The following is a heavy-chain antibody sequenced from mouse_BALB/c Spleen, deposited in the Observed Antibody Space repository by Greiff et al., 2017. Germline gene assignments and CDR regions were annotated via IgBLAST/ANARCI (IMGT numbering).Heavy chain of an antibody. V-gene: IGHV1-80*01. D-gene: IGHD2-3*01. CDR1: GYAFSSYW. CDR3: AREGDDGYYGLFAY. J-gene: IGHJ3*01. Sequence: VQVVESGAELVRPGSSVKISCKASGYAFSSYWMNWVKQRPGQGLEWIGQIYPGDGDTNYNGKFKGKATLTADKSSSTAYMQLSSLTSEDSAVYFCAREGDDGYYGLFAYWGQGTLVTVSA. CDR2: IYPGDGDT.